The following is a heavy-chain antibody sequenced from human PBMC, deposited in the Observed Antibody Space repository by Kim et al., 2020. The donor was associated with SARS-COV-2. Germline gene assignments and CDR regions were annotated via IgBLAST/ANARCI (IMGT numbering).Heavy chain of an antibody. CDR3: ARDEVGAYSSSAVFDY. V-gene: IGHV4-34*01. CDR1: GGSFSGYY. J-gene: IGHJ4*02. Sequence: SETLSLTCAVYGGSFSGYYWSWIRQPPGKGLEWIGEINHSGSTNYNPSLKSRVTISVDTSKNQFSLKLSSVTAADTAVYYCARDEVGAYSSSAVFDYWGQGTLVTVSS. D-gene: IGHD6-6*01. CDR2: INHSGST.